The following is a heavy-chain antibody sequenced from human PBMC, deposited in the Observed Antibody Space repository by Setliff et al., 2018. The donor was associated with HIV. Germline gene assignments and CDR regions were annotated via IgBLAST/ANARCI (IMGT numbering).Heavy chain of an antibody. CDR3: ERPRLRGSGAFDI. V-gene: IGHV4-39*01. CDR2: IYYSGTT. CDR1: GDSISSSTFY. D-gene: IGHD2-21*01. Sequence: SSETLSLTCTVSGDSISSSTFYWGWIRQPPGKGLERIGSIYYSGTTYYNPSLKSRVAISVDTSKNQFSLKLSSVTAADTAVYSCERPRLRGSGAFDIWGQGTMVTVSS. J-gene: IGHJ3*02.